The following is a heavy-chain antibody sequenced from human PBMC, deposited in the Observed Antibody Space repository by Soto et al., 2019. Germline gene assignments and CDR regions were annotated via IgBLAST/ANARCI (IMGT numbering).Heavy chain of an antibody. CDR1: GGTFSRHA. CDR3: AIAAIYGGSWYFWLEP. Sequence: SARVACKTSGGTFSRHAITLVRHAPGQGLEWMGGIIPLFGTTNYAQKFKGRVTISADESSSTAYMDLSSLTSEDAAVYYCAIAAIYGGSWYFWLEPLAQGAVVPVS. D-gene: IGHD6-13*01. J-gene: IGHJ5*01. V-gene: IGHV1-69*13. CDR2: IIPLFGTT.